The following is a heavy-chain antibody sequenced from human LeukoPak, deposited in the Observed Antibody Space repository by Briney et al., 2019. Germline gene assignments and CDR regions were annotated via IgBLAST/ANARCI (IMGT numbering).Heavy chain of an antibody. CDR1: GFTFSSYS. V-gene: IGHV3-48*01. D-gene: IGHD3-3*01. Sequence: PGGSLRLSCAASGFTFSSYSMNWVRQAPGKGLEWVSYISSSSSTIYYADSVKGRFTISRDNAKNSLYLQMNSLGAEDTAVYYCARETQYYDFWSGYYPYYFDYWGQGTLVTVSS. CDR3: ARETQYYDFWSGYYPYYFDY. CDR2: ISSSSSTI. J-gene: IGHJ4*02.